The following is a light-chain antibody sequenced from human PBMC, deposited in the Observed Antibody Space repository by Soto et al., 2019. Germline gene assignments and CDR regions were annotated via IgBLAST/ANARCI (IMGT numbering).Light chain of an antibody. CDR3: QQYNSYSRT. Sequence: DIQMTQSPSTLSASVGDRVTITCRASQSISSWLAWYQQKPGKAPKLLIYKASSLASGVPSRFSGSGSGTEFTLTISSLQPYDFATYYCQQYNSYSRTFGQGTKLEIK. CDR2: KAS. CDR1: QSISSW. V-gene: IGKV1-5*03. J-gene: IGKJ2*01.